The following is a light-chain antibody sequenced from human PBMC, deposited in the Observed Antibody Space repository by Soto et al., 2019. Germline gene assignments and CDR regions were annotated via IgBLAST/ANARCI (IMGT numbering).Light chain of an antibody. V-gene: IGLV1-44*01. CDR2: LNN. CDR3: ATWDDSLKRVV. CDR1: SSNIGSET. Sequence: QSVLTQPPSASGTPGQRVTISCSGSSSNIGSETVNWYQHLRGTAPKLLIYLNNQRPSGVPDRFSGSKSDTSASLAISGLQSEDEADYYCATWDDSLKRVVFGGGTKLTVL. J-gene: IGLJ2*01.